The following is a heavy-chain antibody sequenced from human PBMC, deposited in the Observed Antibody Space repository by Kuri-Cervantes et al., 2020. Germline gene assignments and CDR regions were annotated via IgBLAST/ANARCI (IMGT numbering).Heavy chain of an antibody. V-gene: IGHV4-30-2*01. CDR2: IYHSGST. J-gene: IGHJ5*02. Sequence: SETLSLTCTVSGGSISSYSWSWIRQPPGKGLEWIGYIYHSGSTYYNPSLKSRVTISVDRSKNQFSLKLSSVTAADTAVYYCAREKGDYYHGGIRFDPWGQGTLVTVSS. CDR1: GGSISSYS. CDR3: AREKGDYYHGGIRFDP. D-gene: IGHD3-10*01.